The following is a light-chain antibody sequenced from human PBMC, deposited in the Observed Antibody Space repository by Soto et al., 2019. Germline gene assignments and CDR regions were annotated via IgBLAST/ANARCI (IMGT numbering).Light chain of an antibody. J-gene: IGLJ2*01. CDR1: SSDVGGYNY. Sequence: QSALTQPASVSGSPGQSITISCTGTSSDVGGYNYVSWYQQHPGKAPKLMIYDVSNRPSGVSNRFSGSKSGNTXXLTISGLQAEDEADYYCSSYTSSSTLVFGGX. CDR2: DVS. V-gene: IGLV2-14*01. CDR3: SSYTSSSTLV.